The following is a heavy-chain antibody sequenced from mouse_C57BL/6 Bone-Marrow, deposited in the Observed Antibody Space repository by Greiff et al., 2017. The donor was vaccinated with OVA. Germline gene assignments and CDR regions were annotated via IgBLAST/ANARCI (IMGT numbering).Heavy chain of an antibody. V-gene: IGHV1-63*01. CDR2: IYPGGGYT. D-gene: IGHD3-3*01. CDR1: GYTFTNYW. J-gene: IGHJ4*01. CDR3: ARGDNYYAMDY. Sequence: QVQLKASGAELVRPGTSVKMSCKASGYTFTNYWIGWAKQRPGHGLEWIGDIYPGGGYTNYNEKFKGKATLTADKSSSTAYMQFSSLTSEDSAIYYCARGDNYYAMDYWGQGTSVTVSS.